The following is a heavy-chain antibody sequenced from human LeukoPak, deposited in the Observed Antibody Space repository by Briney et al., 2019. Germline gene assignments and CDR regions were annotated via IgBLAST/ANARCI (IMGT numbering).Heavy chain of an antibody. CDR1: GFTFSSYA. CDR3: AREHSSSFDY. D-gene: IGHD6-13*01. CDR2: ISGSGGST. J-gene: IGHJ4*02. V-gene: IGHV3-23*01. Sequence: GGSLRLSCAASGFTFSSYAMSWVRQAPGKGLEWVSAISGSGGSTYYADSVKGRFTISRGNAKNSLYPQMNSLRAEDTAVYYCAREHSSSFDYWGQGTLVTVSS.